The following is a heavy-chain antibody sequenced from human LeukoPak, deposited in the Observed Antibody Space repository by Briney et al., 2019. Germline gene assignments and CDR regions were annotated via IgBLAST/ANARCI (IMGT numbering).Heavy chain of an antibody. D-gene: IGHD3/OR15-3a*01. J-gene: IGHJ6*02. CDR1: GFTFSSYW. CDR3: TRESRDFWTGYGYDYYGMDV. Sequence: GGSLRLSCAASGFTFSSYWMHWVRQAPGKGLVWVSRINSDGSSTNYADSVKGRFTISRDNAKDTLYLQMNSLRAEDTAVYYCTRESRDFWTGYGYDYYGMDVWGQGTTVTVSS. CDR2: INSDGSST. V-gene: IGHV3-74*01.